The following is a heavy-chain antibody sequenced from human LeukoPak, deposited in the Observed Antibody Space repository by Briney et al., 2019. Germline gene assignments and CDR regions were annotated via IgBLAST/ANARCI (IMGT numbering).Heavy chain of an antibody. CDR1: GGSISSSNYY. J-gene: IGHJ4*02. CDR3: ARHGVVGATKTHFDY. CDR2: IYYSGST. D-gene: IGHD1-26*01. V-gene: IGHV4-39*01. Sequence: ASETLSLTCTVSGGSISSSNYYWGWIRQPPGKGLEWIGSIYYSGSTYYNPSLKSRVTLSVDTSRNQFSLKLSSVTAADTAVYYCARHGVVGATKTHFDYWGQGTLVTVSS.